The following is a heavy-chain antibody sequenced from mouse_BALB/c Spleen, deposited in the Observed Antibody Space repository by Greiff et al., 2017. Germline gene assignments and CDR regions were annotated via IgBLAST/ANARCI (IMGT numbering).Heavy chain of an antibody. CDR3: ARDSSGAGYFDY. CDR2: ISDGGSYT. Sequence: EVKLMESGGGLVKPGGSLKLSCAASGFTFSDYYMYWVRQTPEKRLEWVATISDGGSYTYYPDSVKGRFTISRDNAKNNLYLQMSSLKSEDTAMYYCARDSSGAGYFDYWGQGTTLTVSS. D-gene: IGHD3-1*01. J-gene: IGHJ2*01. V-gene: IGHV5-4*02. CDR1: GFTFSDYY.